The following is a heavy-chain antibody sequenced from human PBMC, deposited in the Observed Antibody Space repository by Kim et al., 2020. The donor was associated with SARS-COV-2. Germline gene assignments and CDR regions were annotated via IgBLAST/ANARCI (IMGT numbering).Heavy chain of an antibody. D-gene: IGHD2-15*01. V-gene: IGHV3-73*01. Sequence: YATEYAASVKGRFTISRDDSKNTAYLQMSSLKTEDTAVYYCTPPHTAGGYWGQGTLVTVSS. CDR3: TPPHTAGGY. J-gene: IGHJ4*02. CDR2: YAT.